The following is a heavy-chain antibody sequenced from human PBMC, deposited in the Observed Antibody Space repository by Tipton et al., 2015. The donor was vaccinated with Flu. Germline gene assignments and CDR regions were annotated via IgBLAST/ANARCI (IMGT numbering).Heavy chain of an antibody. D-gene: IGHD3-22*01. V-gene: IGHV5-51*03. Sequence: VQLVQSGAEVKKPGESLKISCKASGYSLTKYWIAWVRQMPGKGLEWMGIIYLDDSDARYSPSFQGQVTISADKSISTAYLQWSSLKASDTAMYYCAREDYYDSSCQSPIDPFYMWGQGTMVTVSS. CDR2: IYLDDSDA. CDR3: AREDYYDSSCQSPIDPFYM. J-gene: IGHJ3*02. CDR1: GYSLTKYW.